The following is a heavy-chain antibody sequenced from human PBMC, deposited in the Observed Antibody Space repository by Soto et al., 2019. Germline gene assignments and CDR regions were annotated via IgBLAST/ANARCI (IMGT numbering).Heavy chain of an antibody. CDR2: INPSGGST. V-gene: IGHV1-46*01. CDR1: GYTFTSYY. D-gene: IGHD6-13*01. J-gene: IGHJ5*02. CDR3: ARGRHLYSSSWYGWCDP. Sequence: ASVKVSCKASGYTFTSYYMHWVRQAPGQGLEWMGIINPSGGSTSYAQKFQGRVTMTRDTSTSTVYMELSSLRSEDTAVYYCARGRHLYSSSWYGWCDPWGQGTGVTVAS.